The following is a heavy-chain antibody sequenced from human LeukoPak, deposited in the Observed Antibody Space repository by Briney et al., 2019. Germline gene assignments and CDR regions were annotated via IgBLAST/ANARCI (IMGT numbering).Heavy chain of an antibody. V-gene: IGHV1-69*05. CDR3: ARDRAAAGLDAFDI. D-gene: IGHD6-13*01. CDR1: GGTFSSYA. Sequence: GASVKVSCKASGGTFSSYAISWVRQAPGQGLEWMGGIIPIFGTANYAQKFQGRVMITTDESTSTAYMELSSLRSEDTAVYYCARDRAAAGLDAFDIWGQGTMVTVSS. CDR2: IIPIFGTA. J-gene: IGHJ3*02.